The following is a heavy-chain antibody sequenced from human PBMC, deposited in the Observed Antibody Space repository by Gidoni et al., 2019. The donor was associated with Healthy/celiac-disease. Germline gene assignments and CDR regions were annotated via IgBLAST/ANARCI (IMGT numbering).Heavy chain of an antibody. Sequence: QVQLQESGPGLVKPSQTLSLTCTVSGGSISSGGYYWSWIRQHPGKGLEWIGYIYYSGSTYYNPSLKSRVTISVDTSKNQFSLKLSSVTAADTAVYYCARSHQYHLGSYYYYGMDVWGQGTTVTVSS. D-gene: IGHD2-2*01. J-gene: IGHJ6*02. V-gene: IGHV4-31*03. CDR2: IYYSGST. CDR3: ARSHQYHLGSYYYYGMDV. CDR1: GGSISSGGYY.